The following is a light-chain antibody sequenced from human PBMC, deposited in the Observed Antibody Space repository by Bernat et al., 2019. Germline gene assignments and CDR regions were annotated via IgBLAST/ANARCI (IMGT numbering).Light chain of an antibody. V-gene: IGKV2-28*01. CDR3: MQGLEIPLT. Sequence: DIVMTQSPLSLPVTPGEPASISCKSSQSLLHSNGNNYLDWHLQKSGQSPQLLIYLGSNRASGVPARFSGGGSGRDFTLNISRVEAGDVGTYYCMQGLEIPLTFGGGTKVEIK. J-gene: IGKJ4*01. CDR2: LGS. CDR1: QSLLHSNGNNY.